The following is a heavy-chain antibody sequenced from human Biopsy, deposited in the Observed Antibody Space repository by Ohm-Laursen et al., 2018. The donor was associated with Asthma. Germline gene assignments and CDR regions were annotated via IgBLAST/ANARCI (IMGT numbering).Heavy chain of an antibody. D-gene: IGHD4-17*01. J-gene: IGHJ5*02. V-gene: IGHV4-31*03. CDR3: ARTTYGHDGFDP. CDR1: GFSMDTNSYF. Sequence: TLSLTCTISGFSMDTNSYFWGWIRQPPVKGLEWIGHIYYSGSTYYNPSLKSRVSISLDTSKNQFSLSLTSVTAADTAVYYCARTTYGHDGFDPWGQGTLVTVSS. CDR2: IYYSGST.